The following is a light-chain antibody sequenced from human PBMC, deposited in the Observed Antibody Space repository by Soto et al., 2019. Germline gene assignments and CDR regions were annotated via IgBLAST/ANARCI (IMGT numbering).Light chain of an antibody. Sequence: QSALTHPRSVSGSPGQSVPISCTGTSSDVGGYNYVSWYQQHPGKAPKLMIYDVSKRPSGVTDRFSGSKSGNTASLTISGLQAEDEADYYCCSYAGSSYVFGTGTKVTVL. J-gene: IGLJ1*01. CDR2: DVS. CDR3: CSYAGSSYV. V-gene: IGLV2-11*01. CDR1: SSDVGGYNY.